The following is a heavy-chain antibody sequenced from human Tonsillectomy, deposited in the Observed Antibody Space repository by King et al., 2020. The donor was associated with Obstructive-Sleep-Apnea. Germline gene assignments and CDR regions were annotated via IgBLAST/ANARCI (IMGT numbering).Heavy chain of an antibody. CDR2: NDPSVSYT. Sequence: QLVQSGAEVKKPGESLRISCKGSGFSFTNYWISWVRQMPGKGLEWMGRNDPSVSYTNYSPSFQGHVTISAGKSISTAYLQWSSLKASDTAMYYCARHSPGDFDYWGQGTLVTVSS. D-gene: IGHD2-21*01. V-gene: IGHV5-10-1*01. CDR1: GFSFTNYW. CDR3: ARHSPGDFDY. J-gene: IGHJ4*02.